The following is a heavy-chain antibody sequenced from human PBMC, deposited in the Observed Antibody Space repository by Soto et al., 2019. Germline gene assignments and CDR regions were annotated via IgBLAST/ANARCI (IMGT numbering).Heavy chain of an antibody. CDR1: GYTFTSYY. J-gene: IGHJ6*02. CDR3: ARDSVPGLSKALFENNYGMDV. V-gene: IGHV1-46*01. CDR2: INPSGGST. Sequence: ASVKDSCKASGYTFTSYYMHWVRQAPGQGLEWMGIINPSGGSTSYAQKFQGRVTMTRDTSTSTVYMELSSLRSEDTAVYYCARDSVPGLSKALFENNYGMDVWGQGTTVTVSS. D-gene: IGHD3-3*02.